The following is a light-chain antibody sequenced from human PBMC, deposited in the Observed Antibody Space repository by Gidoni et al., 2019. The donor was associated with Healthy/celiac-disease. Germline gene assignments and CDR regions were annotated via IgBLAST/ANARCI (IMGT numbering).Light chain of an antibody. CDR3: QQYGSSPFT. Sequence: EIVLTQSPGTLSLSPGERATLSCRASQSVSSSYLAWYQQKPGQAPRLLIYGASSRATGIPDRCSGRWSGTDFTLTISILEPEDFAVYYCQQYGSSPFTFGPGTKVDIK. V-gene: IGKV3-20*01. CDR2: GAS. CDR1: QSVSSSY. J-gene: IGKJ3*01.